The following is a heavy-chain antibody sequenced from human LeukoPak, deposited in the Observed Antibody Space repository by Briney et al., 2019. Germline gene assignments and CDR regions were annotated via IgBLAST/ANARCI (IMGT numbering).Heavy chain of an antibody. CDR2: IHYSGNT. CDR3: ARLYGSGTAVDH. D-gene: IGHD3-10*01. CDR1: GASVSTYY. J-gene: IGHJ4*02. Sequence: PSETLSLTCTVSGASVSTYYWSWIRQPPGEGLEWIGCIHYSGNTKYHPSLKSRVTMSVDTSKNQFSLKLSSATAADTAAYYCARLYGSGTAVDHWGQGTLVTVSS. V-gene: IGHV4-59*02.